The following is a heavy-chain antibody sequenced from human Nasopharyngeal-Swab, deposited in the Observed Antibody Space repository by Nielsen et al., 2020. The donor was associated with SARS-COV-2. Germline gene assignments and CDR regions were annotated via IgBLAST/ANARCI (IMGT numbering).Heavy chain of an antibody. J-gene: IGHJ4*02. CDR2: ISSSGSTI. Sequence: GESLKISCAASGFTFSSYEMNWVRQAPGKGLEWVSDISSSGSTIYYADSVKGRFTISRDNAKNSLYLQMNSLRAEDTAVYYCARATPTYYDFWSGFDYWGQGTLVTVSS. CDR3: ARATPTYYDFWSGFDY. V-gene: IGHV3-48*03. D-gene: IGHD3-3*01. CDR1: GFTFSSYE.